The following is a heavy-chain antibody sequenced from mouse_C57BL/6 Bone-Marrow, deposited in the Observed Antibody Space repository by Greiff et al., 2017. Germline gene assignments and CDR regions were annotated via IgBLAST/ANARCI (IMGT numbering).Heavy chain of an antibody. Sequence: QVQLQQPGAELVMPGASVKLSCKASGYTFTSYWMHWVKQRPGQGLEWIGEIDPSDSYTNYNQKFKGKSTLTVDKSSSTAYMQLSSLTSADSAVYYCAPGSFFYFEDWGQSTTLTVSS. CDR1: GYTFTSYW. D-gene: IGHD1-1*01. CDR2: IDPSDSYT. V-gene: IGHV1-69*01. J-gene: IGHJ2*01. CDR3: APGSFFYFED.